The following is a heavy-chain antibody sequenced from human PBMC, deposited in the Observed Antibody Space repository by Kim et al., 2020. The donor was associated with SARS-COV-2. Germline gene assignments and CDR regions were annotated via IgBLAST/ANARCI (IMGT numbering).Heavy chain of an antibody. D-gene: IGHD3-22*01. J-gene: IGHJ6*02. V-gene: IGHV3-23*01. CDR3: AKATSAYYHTGMDV. Sequence: YADAVKGRFTISRDDSQNTLYLQMNSLRAEDSAVYYCAKATSAYYHTGMDVWGQGTTVTVSS.